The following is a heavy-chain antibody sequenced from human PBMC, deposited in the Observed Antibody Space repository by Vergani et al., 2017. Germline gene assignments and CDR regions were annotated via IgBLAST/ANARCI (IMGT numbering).Heavy chain of an antibody. Sequence: EGQLVESGGGLVKPGGSLRLSCAASEFTFSDVWMSWVRQAPGKGLEWVACIKSNADCGSADYAASVKGRFIISRDDSKNFLYLQMNSLKIEDTDLYSCTAEKEVAFYYSYYHMDVWGKGTTVTVSS. D-gene: IGHD2-21*01. CDR1: EFTFSDVW. J-gene: IGHJ6*03. CDR3: TAEKEVAFYYSYYHMDV. V-gene: IGHV3-15*01. CDR2: IKSNADCGSA.